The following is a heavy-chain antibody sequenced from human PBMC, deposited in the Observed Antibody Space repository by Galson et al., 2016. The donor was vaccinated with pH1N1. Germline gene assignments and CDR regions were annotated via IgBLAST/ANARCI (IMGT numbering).Heavy chain of an antibody. CDR2: IDPSAGTT. V-gene: IGHV1-46*01. Sequence: SVKVSCKASGYSVTRYYMHWVRQAPGQGLEWMGIIDPSAGTTTYSQKFQGRISLTRDTSTNSVHMELRTLRPDDSAIYFCARRYYFDYWGQGTLVTVSS. J-gene: IGHJ4*02. CDR1: GYSVTRYY. CDR3: ARRYYFDY.